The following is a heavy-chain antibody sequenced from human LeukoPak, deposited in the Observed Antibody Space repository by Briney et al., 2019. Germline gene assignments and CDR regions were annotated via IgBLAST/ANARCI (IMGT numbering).Heavy chain of an antibody. CDR3: ARDRAIVVGGHFDY. CDR2: ISAYNGNT. V-gene: IGHV1-18*01. J-gene: IGHJ4*02. Sequence: GASVKVSCKASGYTFTSYGISWVRQAPGQGLEWMGWISAYNGNTNYAQKLQGRVTMTTDTSTSTVYMELSSLRSEDTAVYYCARDRAIVVGGHFDYWGQGTLVTVSS. D-gene: IGHD3-22*01. CDR1: GYTFTSYG.